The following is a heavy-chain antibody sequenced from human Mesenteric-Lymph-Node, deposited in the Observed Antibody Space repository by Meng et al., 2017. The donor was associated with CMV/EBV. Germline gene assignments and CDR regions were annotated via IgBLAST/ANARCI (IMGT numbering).Heavy chain of an antibody. D-gene: IGHD2/OR15-2a*01. CDR2: IRSTLST. V-gene: IGHV4-39*07. CDR1: GDSIRSSY. CDR3: ARGRSRFLFDP. Sequence: SETLSLTCTVSGDSIRSSYWGWIRQPAGKGLEWIGTIRSTLSTYYNPSLESRVTISLDTSKTQFSLRLSSVTAADTAVYYCARGRSRFLFDPWGQGTLVTVSS. J-gene: IGHJ5*02.